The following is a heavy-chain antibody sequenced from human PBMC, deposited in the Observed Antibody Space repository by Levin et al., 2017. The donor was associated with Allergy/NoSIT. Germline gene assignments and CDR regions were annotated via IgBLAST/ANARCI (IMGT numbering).Heavy chain of an antibody. V-gene: IGHV3-48*04. CDR3: ARDDNWALDL. CDR2: IGPSSNR. CDR1: GFNFIKFS. Sequence: ASVKVSCVASGFNFIKFSINWVRQAPGKGLEWVSYIGPSSNRHYPESMRGRVTISRDNAKNSLYLEVNNLRAEDTAVYYCARDDNWALDLWGQGVLVTVSS. J-gene: IGHJ5*02. D-gene: IGHD5-24*01.